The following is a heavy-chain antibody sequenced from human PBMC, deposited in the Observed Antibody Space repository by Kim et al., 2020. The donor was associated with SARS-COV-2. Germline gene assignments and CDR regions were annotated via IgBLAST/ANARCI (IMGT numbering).Heavy chain of an antibody. D-gene: IGHD4-4*01. CDR3: TRHDYSNYYYYYYMDV. Sequence: ASVKGRFTSSRDDSKSIAYLQMNSLKTEDTAVYYCTRHDYSNYYYYYYMDVWGKGTTVTVSS. V-gene: IGHV3-49*02. J-gene: IGHJ6*03.